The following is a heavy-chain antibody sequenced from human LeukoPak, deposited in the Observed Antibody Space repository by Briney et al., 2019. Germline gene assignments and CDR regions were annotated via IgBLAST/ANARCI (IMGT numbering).Heavy chain of an antibody. CDR1: GGSISSSIHY. D-gene: IGHD2-2*01. Sequence: MPSETLSLTCTVSGGSISSSIHYWGWIRQPPGKGLEWIGSIYYSGSTYYNPSPKSRVTISVDTSKSQFSLKLRSLTAADTAVYHCARLPDCSSTTCLNDKWGQGTLVTVSS. V-gene: IGHV4-39*01. CDR2: IYYSGST. CDR3: ARLPDCSSTTCLNDK. J-gene: IGHJ4*02.